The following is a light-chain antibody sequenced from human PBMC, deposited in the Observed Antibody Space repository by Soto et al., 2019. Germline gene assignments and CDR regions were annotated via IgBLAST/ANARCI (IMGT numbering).Light chain of an antibody. CDR1: QSVSSN. Sequence: EIVMTQSPATLSVSPGERATLSCRASQSVSSNLAWYQQKPGQAPRLLIYGASTRATGIPDRFSGSGSGTDFTLTISRLEPEDFATYYCLQDHNYPLTFGGGTKV. J-gene: IGKJ4*01. V-gene: IGKV3D-15*01. CDR2: GAS. CDR3: LQDHNYPLT.